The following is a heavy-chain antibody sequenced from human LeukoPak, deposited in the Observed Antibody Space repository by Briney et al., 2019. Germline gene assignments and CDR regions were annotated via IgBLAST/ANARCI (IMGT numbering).Heavy chain of an antibody. D-gene: IGHD3-22*01. V-gene: IGHV4-34*01. CDR2: INHSGST. Sequence: PLETLSLTCAVYGGSFSGYYWSWIRQPPGKGLEWIGGINHSGSTNYNPSLKSRVTISVDTSKNQFSLKLSSVTAADTAVYYCARVLDSSGYYYGFDPWGQGTLVTVSS. CDR3: ARVLDSSGYYYGFDP. CDR1: GGSFSGYY. J-gene: IGHJ5*02.